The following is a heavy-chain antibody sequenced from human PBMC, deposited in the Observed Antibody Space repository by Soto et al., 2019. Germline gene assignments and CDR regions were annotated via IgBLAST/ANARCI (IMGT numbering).Heavy chain of an antibody. CDR3: AHRVLRTVFGLVTTTAIYVDF. CDR1: GFSLTTSGVG. CDR2: IYWDDDK. Sequence: QITLNESGPTVVRPTETLTLTCRFSGFSLTTSGVGVGWIRQSPGKAPEWLALIYWDDDKRYSASLKSRLTITKDPAKNQVVLTVSDLDPTDTATYYCAHRVLRTVFGLVTTTAIYVDFWGQGTPVAVSS. J-gene: IGHJ4*02. D-gene: IGHD3-3*01. V-gene: IGHV2-5*02.